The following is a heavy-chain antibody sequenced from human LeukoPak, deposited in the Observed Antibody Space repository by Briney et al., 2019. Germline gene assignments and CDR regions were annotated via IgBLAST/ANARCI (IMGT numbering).Heavy chain of an antibody. Sequence: SETLSLTCAVYGGSFSGYYWSWIRQPPGKGLEWIGEINHSGSTNYDPSLKSRVTISVDTSKNQFSLRLSSVTAADTAVYYCASIVGATALDYWGQGTLVTVSS. V-gene: IGHV4-34*01. CDR1: GGSFSGYY. J-gene: IGHJ4*02. CDR3: ASIVGATALDY. D-gene: IGHD1-26*01. CDR2: INHSGST.